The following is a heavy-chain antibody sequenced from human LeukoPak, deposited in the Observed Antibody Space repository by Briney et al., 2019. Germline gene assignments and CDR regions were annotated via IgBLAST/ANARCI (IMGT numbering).Heavy chain of an antibody. D-gene: IGHD1-26*01. J-gene: IGHJ6*02. CDR3: ARGGSPLGYYYGMDV. Sequence: GGSLRLSCAASGFTFSSYSMNWVRQAPGKGLEYVSAISGKGDTTYYADSVKGRFTISRDNSKNTLYLQMGSLRDEDTAVYYCARGGSPLGYYYGMDVWGQGTTVTVSS. CDR1: GFTFSSYS. CDR2: ISGKGDTT. V-gene: IGHV3-64*02.